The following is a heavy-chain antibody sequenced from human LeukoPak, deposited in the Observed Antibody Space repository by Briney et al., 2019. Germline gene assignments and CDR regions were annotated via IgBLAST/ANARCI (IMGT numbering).Heavy chain of an antibody. J-gene: IGHJ3*02. D-gene: IGHD2-21*01. Sequence: ASVKVSCKASGYTFTGYYMHWVRQAPGQGLEWMGWINPNSAGTNYAQKFQGRVTMTRDTSISTAYMELSRLRSDDTAVYYCARDGLPYCGGDCYRTGGAFDIWGQGTMVTVSS. CDR2: INPNSAGT. V-gene: IGHV1-2*02. CDR3: ARDGLPYCGGDCYRTGGAFDI. CDR1: GYTFTGYY.